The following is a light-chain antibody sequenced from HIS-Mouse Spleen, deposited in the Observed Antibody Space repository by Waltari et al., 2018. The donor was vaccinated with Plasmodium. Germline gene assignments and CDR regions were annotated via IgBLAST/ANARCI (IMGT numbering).Light chain of an antibody. CDR2: EDS. CDR1: ALPKKY. V-gene: IGLV3-10*01. CDR3: YSTDSSGNHRV. Sequence: SYELTQPPSVSVSPGRTARITCSVDALPKKYAYWYQQKSGQAPVLVIYEDSKRPSGIPERFSGSSSGTMATLTISGAQVEDEADYYCYSTDSSGNHRVFGGGTKLTVL. J-gene: IGLJ3*02.